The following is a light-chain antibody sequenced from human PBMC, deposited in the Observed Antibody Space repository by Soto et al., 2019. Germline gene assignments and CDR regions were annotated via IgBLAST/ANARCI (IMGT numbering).Light chain of an antibody. CDR3: QQYNNWPPWT. CDR2: DAS. J-gene: IGKJ1*01. CDR1: LSVSNN. V-gene: IGKV3-15*01. Sequence: ILMTQSPATLSVCPGERATLSCRASLSVSNNLAWYQQKPGQAPRLLIYDASTRATGIPARFSGSGSGTEFTLTISGLQSEDFAVYYCQQYNNWPPWTFGQGTKVEIK.